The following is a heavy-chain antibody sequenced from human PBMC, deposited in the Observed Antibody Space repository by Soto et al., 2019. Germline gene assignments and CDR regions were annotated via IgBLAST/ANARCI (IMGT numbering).Heavy chain of an antibody. CDR1: GGSVSSGSYY. D-gene: IGHD3-3*01. Sequence: PSETLSLTCTVSGGSVSSGSYYWSWIRQHPGKGLEWIGYIYYSGSTNYNPSLKSRVTISVDTSKNQFSLKLSSVTAADTAVYYCARGDFWSGYYDYYYYYGMDVWGQGTTVTVSS. V-gene: IGHV4-61*01. CDR3: ARGDFWSGYYDYYYYYGMDV. CDR2: IYYSGST. J-gene: IGHJ6*02.